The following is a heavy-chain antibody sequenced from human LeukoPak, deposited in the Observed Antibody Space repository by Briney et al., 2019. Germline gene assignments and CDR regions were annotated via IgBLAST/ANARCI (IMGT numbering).Heavy chain of an antibody. CDR1: GFTFSSYW. CDR2: LKQDGSEK. D-gene: IGHD1-1*01. CDR3: ARVNINNWHSCDY. J-gene: IGHJ4*02. V-gene: IGHV3-7*03. Sequence: GGSLRLSCAASGFTFSSYWMSWVRQAPGKGLEWVANLKQDGSEKNYVDSVKGRFTISRDNAKNSLYLQMSSLRAEDTAVYYCARVNINNWHSCDYWGQGTLVTVSS.